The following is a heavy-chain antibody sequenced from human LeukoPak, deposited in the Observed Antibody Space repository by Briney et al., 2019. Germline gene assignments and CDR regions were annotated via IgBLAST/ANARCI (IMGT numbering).Heavy chain of an antibody. Sequence: SETLSLTCTVSGGSISSYYWSWIRQPPGKGLEWIGYIYYSGSTNYNPSLKSRVTISVDTSKNQFSLKLSSVTAADTAVYYCARSGTYYDFWSGYYRYWYFDLWGRGTLVTVSS. CDR3: ARSGTYYDFWSGYYRYWYFDL. CDR1: GGSISSYY. J-gene: IGHJ2*01. CDR2: IYYSGST. V-gene: IGHV4-59*01. D-gene: IGHD3-3*01.